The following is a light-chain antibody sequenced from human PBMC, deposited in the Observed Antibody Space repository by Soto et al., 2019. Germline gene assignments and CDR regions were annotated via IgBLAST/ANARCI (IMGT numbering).Light chain of an antibody. V-gene: IGKV1-39*01. CDR1: QSIGIY. Sequence: DIQMTQSPTSLSASVGDRVTITCRASQSIGIYLNWYQQKPGKAPKLLIYAASNLQSGVPSRFSGRGSGTDFTLTISSLQPEDSATYYCQPSYSTPQHTFGGGTKVDIK. J-gene: IGKJ4*01. CDR2: AAS. CDR3: QPSYSTPQHT.